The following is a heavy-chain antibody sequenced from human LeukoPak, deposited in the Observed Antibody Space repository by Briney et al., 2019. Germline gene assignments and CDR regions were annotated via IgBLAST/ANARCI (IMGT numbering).Heavy chain of an antibody. Sequence: PSETLSLTCTVSGYSISSGYYWGWIRQPPGKGLEWIGSISHSGSTYYNPSLKSRVTISVDTSKNQFSLKLSSVTAADTAVYYCARVRELYYYMDVWGKGTTVTVSS. CDR2: ISHSGST. D-gene: IGHD1-7*01. CDR3: ARVRELYYYMDV. CDR1: GYSISSGYY. J-gene: IGHJ6*03. V-gene: IGHV4-38-2*02.